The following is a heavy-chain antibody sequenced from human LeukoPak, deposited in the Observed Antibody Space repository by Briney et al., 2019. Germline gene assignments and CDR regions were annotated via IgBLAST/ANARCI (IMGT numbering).Heavy chain of an antibody. CDR2: INQAGSEE. CDR1: GFIISNFW. D-gene: IGHD3-10*01. Sequence: AGGSLRLSCAVSGFIISNFWMGGVRQAPGKGLEWVANINQAGSEEYYVESERGRFFISRDNAENSLFLQMNSLTADDTAVYYCAWMPGRYFHSWGQGTLVTVSS. CDR3: AWMPGRYFHS. V-gene: IGHV3-7*04. J-gene: IGHJ4*02.